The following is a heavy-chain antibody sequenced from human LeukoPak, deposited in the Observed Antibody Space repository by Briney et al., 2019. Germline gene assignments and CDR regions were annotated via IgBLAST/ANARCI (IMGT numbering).Heavy chain of an antibody. V-gene: IGHV3-30*18. CDR1: GFTFSNYA. Sequence: PGGSLRLSCAASGFTFSNYAMHWVRQAPGKGLEWVAVISYDGSNKYYADSVRGRFTITRDHSKNTLYLQIDSLRPEDTAVYYCAKDSSYSGSSCVFEYWGQGTLVTVSS. CDR3: AKDSSYSGSSCVFEY. D-gene: IGHD1-26*01. J-gene: IGHJ4*02. CDR2: ISYDGSNK.